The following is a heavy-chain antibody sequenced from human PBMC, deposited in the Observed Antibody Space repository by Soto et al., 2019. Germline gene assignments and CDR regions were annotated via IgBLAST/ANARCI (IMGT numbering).Heavy chain of an antibody. V-gene: IGHV6-1*01. CDR1: GDSVSSNSAA. Sequence: SQTLSLTCAISGDSVSSNSAAWNWIRQSPSRGLEWLGRTYYRSKWYNDYAVSVKRRITINPETSKNQFSLQLNSVTPEDTAVYYCARYCSSTSCYQRYAFDIWGQGTMVTVSS. D-gene: IGHD2-2*01. CDR2: TYYRSKWYN. J-gene: IGHJ3*02. CDR3: ARYCSSTSCYQRYAFDI.